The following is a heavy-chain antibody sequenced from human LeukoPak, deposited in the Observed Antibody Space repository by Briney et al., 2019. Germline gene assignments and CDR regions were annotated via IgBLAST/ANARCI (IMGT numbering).Heavy chain of an antibody. V-gene: IGHV4-31*03. CDR2: IYYRGST. CDR3: AGTLDTAMVPLDY. CDR1: GGSISSGGYY. Sequence: SETLSLTRTVSGGSISSGGYYWSWIRQHPGKGLEWIGYIYYRGSTYYNPSLKSRVTISVDTSKNQFSLKLSSVTAADTAVYYCAGTLDTAMVPLDYWGQGTLVTVSS. D-gene: IGHD5-18*01. J-gene: IGHJ4*02.